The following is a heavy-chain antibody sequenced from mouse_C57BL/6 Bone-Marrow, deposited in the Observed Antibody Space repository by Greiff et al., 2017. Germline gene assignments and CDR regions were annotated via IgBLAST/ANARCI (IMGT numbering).Heavy chain of an antibody. V-gene: IGHV1-7*01. D-gene: IGHD2-1*01. J-gene: IGHJ4*01. CDR3: ARMDGNYYAMDY. Sequence: QVQLQQSGAELAKPGASVKLSCKASGYTFTSYWMHWVKQRPGQGLEWIGYINPSSGYTKYNQKFKDQATLTADKSSSTAYMQLSSLTYEDSAVYYCARMDGNYYAMDYWGQGTSVTVSS. CDR1: GYTFTSYW. CDR2: INPSSGYT.